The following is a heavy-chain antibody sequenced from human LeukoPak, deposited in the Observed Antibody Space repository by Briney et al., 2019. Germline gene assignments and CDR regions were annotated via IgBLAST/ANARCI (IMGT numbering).Heavy chain of an antibody. J-gene: IGHJ4*02. Sequence: GGSLRLSCAASGFTFSTYAMSWVRQAPGKGLEWVSGISGSGGTTKYADSVKGRFTISKDKSKNTLYLQMNSLRAEDTAMYYCARRYGENSGVDYWGQGTLVTVSS. CDR1: GFTFSTYA. CDR3: ARRYGENSGVDY. CDR2: ISGSGGTT. D-gene: IGHD4-17*01. V-gene: IGHV3-23*01.